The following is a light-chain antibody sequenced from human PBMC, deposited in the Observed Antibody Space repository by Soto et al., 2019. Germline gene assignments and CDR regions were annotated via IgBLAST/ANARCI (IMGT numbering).Light chain of an antibody. Sequence: ELVLTQSPCTLSLSPGERATLSCRASQSVSSSFLAWYQQKPGQAPRLLIYGASSRATGIPDRFSGSGSGTDFTLTISRVEPEDFAVYYCQQYGGSPLLTFGGGTKVDIK. CDR1: QSVSSSF. V-gene: IGKV3-20*01. CDR2: GAS. J-gene: IGKJ4*01. CDR3: QQYGGSPLLT.